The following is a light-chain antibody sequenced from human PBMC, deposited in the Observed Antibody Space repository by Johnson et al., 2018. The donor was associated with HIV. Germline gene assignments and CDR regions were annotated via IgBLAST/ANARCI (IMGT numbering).Light chain of an antibody. CDR3: GTWDSSLSAYV. CDR1: SSNIGNNY. J-gene: IGLJ1*01. CDR2: ENN. V-gene: IGLV1-51*02. Sequence: QPALTQPPSVSAAPGQKVTISCSGSSSNIGNNYVSWYQQLPGTAPKLLIYENNKRPSGIPDRFSGSKSGTSATLGITGLQTGDEADYYCGTWDSSLSAYVFGTGTKFTVL.